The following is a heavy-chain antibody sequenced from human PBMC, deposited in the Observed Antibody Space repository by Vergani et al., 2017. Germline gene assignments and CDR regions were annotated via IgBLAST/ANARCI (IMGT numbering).Heavy chain of an antibody. CDR2: INPSGGHT. CDR1: GYTFSNYY. CDR3: ARGDYGSLTGYRY. J-gene: IGHJ4*02. V-gene: IGHV1-46*03. D-gene: IGHD3-9*01. Sequence: QVQVVQSGAEVKKSGASVKVSCKTSGYTFSNYYMHWVRQAPGQGLEWMGIINPSGGHTNYAQKFQVRVTMTRDTSTSTVYMELSSLRSEDTAIYYCARGDYGSLTGYRYWGQGTLVTVSA.